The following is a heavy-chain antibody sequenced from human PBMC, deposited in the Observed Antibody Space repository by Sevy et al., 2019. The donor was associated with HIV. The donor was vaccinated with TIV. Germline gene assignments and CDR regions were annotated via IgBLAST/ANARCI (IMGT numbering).Heavy chain of an antibody. V-gene: IGHV3-23*01. J-gene: IGHJ4*02. D-gene: IGHD2-2*01. CDR2: ISGSGGST. CDR3: ATVSDIVVVPAAMAYFDY. Sequence: GGSLRLSCAASGFTFSSYAMSWVRLAPGKGLEWVSAISGSGGSTYYADSVKGRFTISRDNSKNTRCLQMNSLRAEDTAVYYCATVSDIVVVPAAMAYFDYWGQGTLVTVSS. CDR1: GFTFSSYA.